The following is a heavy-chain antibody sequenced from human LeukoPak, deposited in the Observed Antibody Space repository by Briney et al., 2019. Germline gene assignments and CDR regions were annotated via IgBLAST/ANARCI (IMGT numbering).Heavy chain of an antibody. Sequence: PSETLSLTCTVSGGSISSGGYYWSWIRQHPGKGLEWIGYIYYSGSTYYNPSLKSRVTLSVDTSKNQFSLKLSSVTAADTAVYYCAADLSNPRMGASYLDSWGQGTLVTVSS. V-gene: IGHV4-31*03. CDR3: AADLSNPRMGASYLDS. CDR1: GGSISSGGYY. J-gene: IGHJ4*02. D-gene: IGHD3-16*01. CDR2: IYYSGST.